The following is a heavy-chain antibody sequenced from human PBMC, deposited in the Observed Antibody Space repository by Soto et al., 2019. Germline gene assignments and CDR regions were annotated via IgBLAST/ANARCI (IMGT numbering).Heavy chain of an antibody. Sequence: GGSLRLSCAASGFTFSSYGMHWVRQAPGKGLEWVAIILHDGNNKYYADSVKGRFTISRDNSKSTLYLQMNSLRTEDTAIYYCARDDEGGSYCDLGYWGQGTLVTVSS. CDR3: ARDDEGGSYCDLGY. CDR1: GFTFSSYG. CDR2: ILHDGNNK. J-gene: IGHJ4*02. V-gene: IGHV3-30*03. D-gene: IGHD3-10*01.